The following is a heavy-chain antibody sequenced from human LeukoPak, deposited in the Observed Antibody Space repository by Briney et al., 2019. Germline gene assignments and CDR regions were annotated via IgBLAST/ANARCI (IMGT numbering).Heavy chain of an antibody. J-gene: IGHJ4*02. CDR1: GYTFTSYY. V-gene: IGHV1-46*01. CDR3: ARDLGEGCSSTSCYIPFDY. CDR2: INPSGGST. Sequence: GASVKVSCKASGYTFTSYYMHWVRQAPGQGLEWMGIINPSGGSTSYAQKFQGRVTMTRDTSTSTVYMELSSLRSEDTAVYYCARDLGEGCSSTSCYIPFDYWGQGTLVTVSS. D-gene: IGHD2-2*02.